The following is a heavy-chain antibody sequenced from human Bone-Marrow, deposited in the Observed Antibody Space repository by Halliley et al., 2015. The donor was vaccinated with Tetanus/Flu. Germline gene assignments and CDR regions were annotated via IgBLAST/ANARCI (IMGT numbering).Heavy chain of an antibody. Sequence: TLSLTCAVSGASITNNNWWSWDRQTPGKGLEWIAEIYHSGLTKYNPSLKSRVTISVDKSNNQFSLRLTSVTAADTAVYYCASRGFSYGDYWGQGILVTVSS. CDR3: ASRGFSYGDY. CDR1: GASITNNNW. J-gene: IGHJ4*02. CDR2: IYHSGLT. V-gene: IGHV4-4*02. D-gene: IGHD5-18*01.